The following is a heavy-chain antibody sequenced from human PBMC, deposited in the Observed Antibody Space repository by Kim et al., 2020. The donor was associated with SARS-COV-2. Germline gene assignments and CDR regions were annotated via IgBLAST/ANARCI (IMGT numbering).Heavy chain of an antibody. J-gene: IGHJ4*02. D-gene: IGHD3-22*01. CDR3: AIDYYYDSSGYFDY. V-gene: IGHV3-33*01. CDR2: IWYDGSNK. CDR1: GFTFSSYG. Sequence: GGSLRLSCAASGFTFSSYGMHWVRQAPGKGLEWVAVIWYDGSNKYYADSVKGRFTISRDNSKNTLYLQMNSLRAEDTAVYYCAIDYYYDSSGYFDYWGQGTLVTVSS.